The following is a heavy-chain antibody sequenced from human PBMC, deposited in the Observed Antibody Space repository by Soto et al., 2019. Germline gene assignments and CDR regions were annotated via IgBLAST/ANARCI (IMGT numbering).Heavy chain of an antibody. CDR3: ARGGYYVDS. Sequence: EVQLVESGGGLVQPGGSLRLSCAASGVTFSSYWMTWVRQAPGKGLEWVANIKKEGSEKNYVDSVRGRFTISRDNAENSLYLQMNSVRAEDTAVYFCARGGYYVDSWGQGTLVTVSS. V-gene: IGHV3-7*04. CDR2: IKKEGSEK. D-gene: IGHD3-10*01. CDR1: GVTFSSYW. J-gene: IGHJ4*02.